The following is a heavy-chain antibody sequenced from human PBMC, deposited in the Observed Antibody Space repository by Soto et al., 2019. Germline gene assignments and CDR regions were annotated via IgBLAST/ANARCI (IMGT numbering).Heavy chain of an antibody. V-gene: IGHV1-69*12. D-gene: IGHD3-10*01. Sequence: QVQLVQSGAEVKKPGSSVKVSCKASGGTFSSYAISWVRQAPGQGLEWMGGIIPICGTANYAQKFQGRVTITADESTSTAYMQRSSLGSEGTAVYYCASHYYGSGSYSTWGQGTLVTVSS. CDR3: ASHYYGSGSYST. J-gene: IGHJ5*02. CDR2: IIPICGTA. CDR1: GGTFSSYA.